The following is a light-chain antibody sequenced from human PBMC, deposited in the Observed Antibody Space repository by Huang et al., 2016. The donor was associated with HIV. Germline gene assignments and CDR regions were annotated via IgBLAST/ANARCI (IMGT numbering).Light chain of an antibody. CDR3: QQTYSSPQT. J-gene: IGKJ1*01. V-gene: IGKV1-39*01. CDR1: QYINNY. Sequence: DIQLTQSPSSLSASVGDRVIITCRASQYINNYLNWYQQKPGKAPKLLIYAAFNFLSGGPSRFSGSGSGTDFTLTINSLQPEDFATYYCQQTYSSPQTFGQGTRVEIK. CDR2: AAF.